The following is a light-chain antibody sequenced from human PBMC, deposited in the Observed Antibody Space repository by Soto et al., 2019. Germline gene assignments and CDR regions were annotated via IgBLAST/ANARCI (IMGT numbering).Light chain of an antibody. CDR3: QQYNNWPPYT. Sequence: EVVMTQSPGTLSASPGERATLSCRASQSISRNLAWYQQKPGRAPRLLIYDVSTRATGVPARFSGSGSETEFTLTISSLQSEDFAVYYCQQYNNWPPYTFGQGTKVDIK. CDR1: QSISRN. J-gene: IGKJ2*01. CDR2: DVS. V-gene: IGKV3-15*01.